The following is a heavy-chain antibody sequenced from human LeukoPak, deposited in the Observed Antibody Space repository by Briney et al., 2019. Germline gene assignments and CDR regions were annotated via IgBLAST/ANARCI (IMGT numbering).Heavy chain of an antibody. CDR1: GFTFSDYY. Sequence: KSGGSLRLSCAASGFTFSDYYMSWIRQAPGKGLEWVSYISSSGSTIYYADSVKGRFTISRDNANNSLFLQMNSLRGDDTALYYCAGVGLLVNGAFDIWGQGTMVTVAS. CDR3: AGVGLLVNGAFDI. J-gene: IGHJ3*02. CDR2: ISSSGSTI. D-gene: IGHD2-8*01. V-gene: IGHV3-11*04.